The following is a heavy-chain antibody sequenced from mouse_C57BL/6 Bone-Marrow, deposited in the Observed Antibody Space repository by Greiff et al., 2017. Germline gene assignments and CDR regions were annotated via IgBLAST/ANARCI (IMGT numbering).Heavy chain of an antibody. CDR3: ARDYGSRFDY. Sequence: QVQLQQPGADLVKPGASVKLSCKASGYTFTSYWMHWVKQRPGQGLEWIGMIHPNSGSTNYNEKFKSKATLTVDKSSSTAYMQLSSLTSEDSAVYYCARDYGSRFDYWGQGTTLTVSS. D-gene: IGHD1-1*01. V-gene: IGHV1-64*01. CDR2: IHPNSGST. J-gene: IGHJ2*01. CDR1: GYTFTSYW.